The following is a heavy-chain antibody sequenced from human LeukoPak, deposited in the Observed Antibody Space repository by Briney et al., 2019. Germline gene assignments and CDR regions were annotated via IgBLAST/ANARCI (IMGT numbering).Heavy chain of an antibody. CDR2: IIPIFGTS. V-gene: IGHV1-69*13. CDR3: AFEGYNYGYN. J-gene: IGHJ4*02. D-gene: IGHD5-18*01. CDR1: GYTFTNYG. Sequence: ASVKVSCKASGYTFTNYGLSWVRQAPGQGLEWMGGIIPIFGTSNYAHKFQGRVTITADESTSTVYMELSSLRSDDTAIYYCAFEGYNYGYNWGQGTLVTVSS.